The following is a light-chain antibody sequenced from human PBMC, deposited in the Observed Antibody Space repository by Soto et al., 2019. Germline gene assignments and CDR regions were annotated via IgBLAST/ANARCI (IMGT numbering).Light chain of an antibody. J-gene: IGKJ2*01. Sequence: DIQMTQSPSTLSASVGDRVTITCRASQSLASWMAWYQQKPGKAPKLLIFEASRLQGGVPSRFSGSGSGTVFTLTISSLQPDDSATYYCQQYKSFLTVGQGTKLEIK. CDR1: QSLASW. V-gene: IGKV1-5*03. CDR3: QQYKSFLT. CDR2: EAS.